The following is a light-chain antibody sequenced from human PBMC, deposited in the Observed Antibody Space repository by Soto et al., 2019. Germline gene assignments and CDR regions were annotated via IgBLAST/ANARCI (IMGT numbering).Light chain of an antibody. J-gene: IGLJ2*01. V-gene: IGLV2-14*01. Sequence: QSALTQPASVSGSPGQSITISCTGTSSDVGGYNYVSWYQQHPGKAPKLMIYDVSNRPSGVSNRVSGSKSGNTASLTISGLQAEDEADYYCSSYTTSSTSHVVFGGGNKLTVL. CDR3: SSYTTSSTSHVV. CDR2: DVS. CDR1: SSDVGGYNY.